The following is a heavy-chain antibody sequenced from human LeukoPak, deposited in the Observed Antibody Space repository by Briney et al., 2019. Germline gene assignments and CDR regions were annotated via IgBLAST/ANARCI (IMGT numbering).Heavy chain of an antibody. CDR3: ARLAAAGSHYYYYYYGMDV. CDR1: GGSISSYY. D-gene: IGHD6-13*01. J-gene: IGHJ6*02. Sequence: SETLSLTCTVSGGSISSYYWSWIRQPPGKGLEWIGYIYYSGSTNYNPSLKSRVTISVDTSKNQFSLKLSSVTAADTAVYYCARLAAAGSHYYYYYYGMDVWGQGTTVTVSS. V-gene: IGHV4-59*12. CDR2: IYYSGST.